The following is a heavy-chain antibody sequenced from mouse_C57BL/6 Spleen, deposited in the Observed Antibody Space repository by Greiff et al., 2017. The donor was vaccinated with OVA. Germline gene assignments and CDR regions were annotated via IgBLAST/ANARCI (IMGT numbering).Heavy chain of an antibody. D-gene: IGHD2-4*01. CDR1: GFSLSNFGMG. CDR3: ARIYDYGEGYYFDY. Sequence: QVTLKVCGPGILQPSQTLSLTCSFSGFSLSNFGMGVGWIRQPSGKGLEWLAHIWWDDDTSYNPALKSRLTISKDTSKNQVFRKIANVDTADTATYYCARIYDYGEGYYFDYWGQGTTLTVSS. V-gene: IGHV8-8*01. J-gene: IGHJ2*01. CDR2: IWWDDDT.